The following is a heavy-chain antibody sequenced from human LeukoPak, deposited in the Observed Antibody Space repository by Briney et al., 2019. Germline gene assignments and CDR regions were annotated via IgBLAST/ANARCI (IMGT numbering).Heavy chain of an antibody. V-gene: IGHV3-7*03. CDR1: GFTFSSYW. Sequence: GGSLRLSCAASGFTFSSYWMSWVRQAPGKGLEWVANIKQDGSEKYYVDSVKGRFTISRDNSKNTLYLQMNSLRAEDTAVYYCAKASAMIVVVSKHFDYWGQGTLVTVSS. CDR3: AKASAMIVVVSKHFDY. J-gene: IGHJ4*02. D-gene: IGHD3-22*01. CDR2: IKQDGSEK.